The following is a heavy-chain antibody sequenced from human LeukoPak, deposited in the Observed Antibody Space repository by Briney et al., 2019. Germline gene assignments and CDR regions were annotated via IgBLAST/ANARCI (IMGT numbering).Heavy chain of an antibody. CDR3: ATIVPDVVATLTFDY. Sequence: GTSLRLPCAASGFTFNDYGMHWVRQTPGKALEWVALIWSDGHKEYYGDSVKGRFTISRDNSKNTLYLQMNSLRVEETAVYYCATIVPDVVATLTFDYWGQGTLVTVSS. V-gene: IGHV3-33*01. J-gene: IGHJ4*02. CDR1: GFTFNDYG. CDR2: IWSDGHKE. D-gene: IGHD2-15*01.